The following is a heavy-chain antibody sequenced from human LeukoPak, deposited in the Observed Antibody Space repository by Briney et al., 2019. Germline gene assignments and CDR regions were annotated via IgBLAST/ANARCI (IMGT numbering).Heavy chain of an antibody. CDR3: ARRDYSSSWFDY. D-gene: IGHD6-13*01. J-gene: IGHJ4*02. Sequence: SETLSLICTVSGGSISSSSYYWGWIRQPPGKVLEWIGSIYYSGSTYYNPSLKSRVTISVDTSKNQFSLKLSSVTAADTAVYYCARRDYSSSWFDYWGQGTLVTVSS. V-gene: IGHV4-39*01. CDR1: GGSISSSSYY. CDR2: IYYSGST.